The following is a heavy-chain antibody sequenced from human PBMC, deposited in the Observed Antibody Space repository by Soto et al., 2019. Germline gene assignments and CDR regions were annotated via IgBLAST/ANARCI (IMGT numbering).Heavy chain of an antibody. Sequence: QVQLVESGGGVVQPGRSLRLSCAASGFTFSRYAMHWVRQAPGKGLEWVAVISDDGSNKYYADSVKGRFTISRDNSKNTRSLQINSLRADDTAVYYCAWFPGGLSGYGGQGTLGTVSS. J-gene: IGHJ4*02. D-gene: IGHD3-10*01. V-gene: IGHV3-30-3*01. CDR1: GFTFSRYA. CDR2: ISDDGSNK. CDR3: AWFPGGLSGY.